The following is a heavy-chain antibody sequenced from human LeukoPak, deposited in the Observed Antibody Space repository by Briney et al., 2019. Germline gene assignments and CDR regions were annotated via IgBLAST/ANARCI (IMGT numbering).Heavy chain of an antibody. Sequence: GGSLRLSCAASGFTFSSYAMTWVRQAPGKGVEWVSVIYSGGSTYYADSVKGRFTISRDNSKNTLYLQMNSLRAEDTAVYYCARDFPPHLGYCSGGSCSGAFDIWGQGTMVTVSS. J-gene: IGHJ3*02. CDR3: ARDFPPHLGYCSGGSCSGAFDI. D-gene: IGHD2-15*01. CDR2: IYSGGST. CDR1: GFTFSSYA. V-gene: IGHV3-66*01.